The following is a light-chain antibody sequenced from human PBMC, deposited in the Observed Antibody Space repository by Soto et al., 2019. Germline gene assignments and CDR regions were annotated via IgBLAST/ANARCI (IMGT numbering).Light chain of an antibody. CDR1: QSVSSY. CDR3: QQRSNWPPVLT. Sequence: EIVLTQSPATLFLSPGERATLSCRASQSVSSYLAWYQQKPGQAPRLLIYDASNRATGIPARFSGSGSGTDFTLTISSLEPEDFAVYYCQQRSNWPPVLTFGGGTKV. J-gene: IGKJ4*01. CDR2: DAS. V-gene: IGKV3-11*01.